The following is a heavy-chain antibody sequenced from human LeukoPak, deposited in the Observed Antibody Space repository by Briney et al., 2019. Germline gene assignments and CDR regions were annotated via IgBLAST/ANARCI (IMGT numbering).Heavy chain of an antibody. V-gene: IGHV2-70*11. J-gene: IGHJ6*04. CDR3: AREVTSLDV. CDR2: IDWDDDK. D-gene: IGHD2-21*02. CDR1: GFSLTTSGFC. Sequence: SGPALLKPTQTLTLTCTFSGFSLTTSGFCVNWIRQPPGKALEWLARIDWDDDKHYNTSLQTRLTISKDTSKNQVVLKMTNMDPVDTGTYYCAREVTSLDVWGKGTTVTVSS.